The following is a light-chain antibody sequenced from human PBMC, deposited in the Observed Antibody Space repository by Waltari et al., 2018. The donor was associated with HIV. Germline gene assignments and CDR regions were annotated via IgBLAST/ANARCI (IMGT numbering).Light chain of an antibody. CDR2: GSS. J-gene: IGKJ1*01. CDR1: QNVLTN. CDR3: QQYNNWPLA. V-gene: IGKV3-15*01. Sequence: ETLLTQSPVTLSVSPGERVTLSCRASQNVLTNLAWYQQKPGHSPRLLIHGSSTRATGIPARFSGSGSGTEFTLTISSLQSEDFAVYYCQQYNNWPLAFGQGTKVEI.